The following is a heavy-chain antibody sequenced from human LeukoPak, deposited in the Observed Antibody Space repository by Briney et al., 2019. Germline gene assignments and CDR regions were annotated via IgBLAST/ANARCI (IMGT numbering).Heavy chain of an antibody. V-gene: IGHV1-8*03. CDR2: ISAYNGNT. CDR1: GGTVSRYP. D-gene: IGHD5-24*01. CDR3: ARVTGRWLQRRAFDI. J-gene: IGHJ3*02. Sequence: ASVKVSCKASGGTVSRYPISWVRQAPGQGLEWMGWISAYNGNTGYAQKFQGRVTTTRNTSISTAYMELSSLRSEDTAVYYCARVTGRWLQRRAFDIWGQGTMVTVSS.